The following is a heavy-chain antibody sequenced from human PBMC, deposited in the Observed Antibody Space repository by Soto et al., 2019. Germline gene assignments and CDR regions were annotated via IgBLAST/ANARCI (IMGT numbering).Heavy chain of an antibody. V-gene: IGHV4-30-2*01. Sequence: SETLSLTCAVSGGSISSGGYSWTWIRQPPGKGLEWIGYIYHSASTFYNPSLKSRVTISVDRSKNQFSLKVNSVTAADTAVYYCARGPPPATTKYYYYNGMDVWGQGTTVTVSS. D-gene: IGHD6-25*01. CDR1: GGSISSGGYS. J-gene: IGHJ6*02. CDR2: IYHSAST. CDR3: ARGPPPATTKYYYYNGMDV.